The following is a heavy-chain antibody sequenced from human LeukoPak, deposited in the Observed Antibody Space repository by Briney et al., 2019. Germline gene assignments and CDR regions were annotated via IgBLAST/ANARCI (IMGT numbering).Heavy chain of an antibody. CDR1: GFTFTTYA. CDR3: ARGPMVRTNLFDY. D-gene: IGHD3-10*01. Sequence: GGSLRLSCAAYGFTFTTYAMHWVRQAPGKGLEWVSSISSSSSYIYYADSVKGRFTISRDNAKNSLYLQMNSLRAEDTAVYYCARGPMVRTNLFDYWGQGTLVTVSS. J-gene: IGHJ4*02. V-gene: IGHV3-21*01. CDR2: ISSSSSYI.